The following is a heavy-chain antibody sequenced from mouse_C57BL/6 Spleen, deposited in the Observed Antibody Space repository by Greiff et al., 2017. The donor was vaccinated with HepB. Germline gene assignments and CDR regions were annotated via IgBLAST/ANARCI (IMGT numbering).Heavy chain of an antibody. D-gene: IGHD2-4*01. V-gene: IGHV1-72*01. CDR1: GYTFTSYW. CDR3: ARSDDYDWFAY. J-gene: IGHJ3*01. Sequence: VQLQQPGAELVKPGASVKLSCKASGYTFTSYWMHWVKQRPGRGLEWIGMIDPNSGGTKYNEKFKSKATLTVDKPSSTAYMQLSSLTSEDSAVYYGARSDDYDWFAYWGQGTLVTVSA. CDR2: IDPNSGGT.